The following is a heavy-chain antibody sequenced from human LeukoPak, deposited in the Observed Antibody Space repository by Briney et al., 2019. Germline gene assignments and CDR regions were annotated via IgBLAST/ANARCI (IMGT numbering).Heavy chain of an antibody. Sequence: GGSLRLSCAASGFTFSSYFRSWVRQAPGKGLEWVSSISRSSGSIYYPDSMKGRFTISRDNAKNSLYLQMNSLRAEDTAVYYCARELDSSASCFAYWGQGNLVTVSS. CDR1: GFTFSSYF. CDR2: ISRSSGSI. J-gene: IGHJ4*02. CDR3: ARELDSSASCFAY. D-gene: IGHD3-22*01. V-gene: IGHV3-21*01.